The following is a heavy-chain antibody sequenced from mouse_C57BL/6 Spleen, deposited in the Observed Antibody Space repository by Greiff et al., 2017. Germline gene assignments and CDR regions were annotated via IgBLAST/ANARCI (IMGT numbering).Heavy chain of an antibody. Sequence: DVKLQESGPELVKPGASVKMSCKASGYTFTDYNMHWVKQSHGKSLEWIGYINPNNGGTSYNQKFKGKATLTVNKSSSTAYMELRSLTSEDSAVYYCAPFITTVVAFDYWGQGTTLTVSS. CDR2: INPNNGGT. J-gene: IGHJ2*01. V-gene: IGHV1-22*01. CDR3: APFITTVVAFDY. CDR1: GYTFTDYN. D-gene: IGHD1-1*01.